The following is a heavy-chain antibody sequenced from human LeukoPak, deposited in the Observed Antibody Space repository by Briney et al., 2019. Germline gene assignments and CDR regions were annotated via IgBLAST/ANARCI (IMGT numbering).Heavy chain of an antibody. J-gene: IGHJ5*02. CDR1: GGSISSYY. D-gene: IGHD3-22*01. Sequence: PSETLSLTCTVSGGSISSYYGSWIRQPAGKGLEWIGRIYTSGSTNYNPSLKSRVTMSVDTSKNQFSLKLSSVTAADTAVYYCARGSIAADTYYYDSSGNHPDHLDPWGQGTLVTVSS. CDR2: IYTSGST. V-gene: IGHV4-4*07. CDR3: ARGSIAADTYYYDSSGNHPDHLDP.